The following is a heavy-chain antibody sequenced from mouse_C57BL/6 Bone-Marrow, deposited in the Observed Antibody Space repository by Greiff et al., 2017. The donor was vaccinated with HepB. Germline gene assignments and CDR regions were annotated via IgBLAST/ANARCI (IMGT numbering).Heavy chain of an antibody. Sequence: QVQLQQPGAELVKPGASVKLSCKASGYTFTSYWMHWVKQRPGQGLEWIGMIHPNSGSTNYNEKFKSKATLTVDKSSSTAYMQLISLTSEDSAVYYCARWGVYYYGSSSYYAMDYWGQGTSVTVSS. CDR2: IHPNSGST. J-gene: IGHJ4*01. CDR1: GYTFTSYW. V-gene: IGHV1-64*01. CDR3: ARWGVYYYGSSSYYAMDY. D-gene: IGHD1-1*01.